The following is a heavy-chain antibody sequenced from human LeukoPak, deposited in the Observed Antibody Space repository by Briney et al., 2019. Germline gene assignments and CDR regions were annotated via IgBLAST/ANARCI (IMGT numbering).Heavy chain of an antibody. CDR2: ISASNGNT. J-gene: IGHJ4*02. CDR3: ARDHSNWNYAPDF. V-gene: IGHV1-18*01. D-gene: IGHD1-7*01. Sequence: ASVKVSCKASGYTFTRYGISWVRQAPGQGLQWLGWISASNGNTNYAQKFGDRVTMSTDASTGTAYLDVRSLTSDDTAVYYCARDHSNWNYAPDFWGQGTLVIVSS. CDR1: GYTFTRYG.